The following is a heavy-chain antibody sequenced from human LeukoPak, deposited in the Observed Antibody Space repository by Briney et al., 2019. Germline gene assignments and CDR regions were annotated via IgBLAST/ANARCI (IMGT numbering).Heavy chain of an antibody. J-gene: IGHJ5*02. D-gene: IGHD3-10*01. CDR1: GGSISSYY. CDR3: AREGLNMVRGVIPKEAWGWFDP. Sequence: SETLSLTYTVSGGSISSYYWSWIRQPPGKGLEWIGYIYYSGSTNYNPSLKSRVTISVDTSKNQFSLKLSSVTAADTAVYYCAREGLNMVRGVIPKEAWGWFDPWGQGTLVTVSS. CDR2: IYYSGST. V-gene: IGHV4-59*01.